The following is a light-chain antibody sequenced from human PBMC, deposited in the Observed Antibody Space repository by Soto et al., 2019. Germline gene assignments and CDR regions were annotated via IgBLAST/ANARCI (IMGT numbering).Light chain of an antibody. CDR1: SSNSGAGYD. CDR2: GNS. J-gene: IGLJ2*01. Sequence: QSVLTQPPSVSGAPGQRVTSSCTGSSSNSGAGYDVHWYQQLPGTAPKLLIYGNSNRPSGVPDRFSGSKSGTSASLAITGLQAEDEADYYCQSYDSSLSGHVVFGGGTKVTV. V-gene: IGLV1-40*01. CDR3: QSYDSSLSGHVV.